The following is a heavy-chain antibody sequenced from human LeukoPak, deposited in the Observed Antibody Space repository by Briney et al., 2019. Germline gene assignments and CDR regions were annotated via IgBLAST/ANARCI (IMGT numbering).Heavy chain of an antibody. J-gene: IGHJ4*02. Sequence: PSETLSLTCTVSGGSISSTSYYWGWIRQPPGKGLEWVGSIYYSGSTYYSPSLKSRVTISVDTSNNQFSLKLSSVTAADTAVYYCARTLWYCSSTSCYPIDAAYYFDNWGRGTLVTVSS. CDR2: IYYSGST. CDR3: ARTLWYCSSTSCYPIDAAYYFDN. CDR1: GGSISSTSYY. V-gene: IGHV4-39*01. D-gene: IGHD2-2*01.